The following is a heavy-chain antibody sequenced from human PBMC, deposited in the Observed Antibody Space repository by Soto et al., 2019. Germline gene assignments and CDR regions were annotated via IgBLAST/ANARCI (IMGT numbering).Heavy chain of an antibody. Sequence: GSGKVCCKSSGYPFTSYGISLVRQATGQGLEWMGWMNPNSGNTGYAQKFQGRVTMTRNTSISTAYMELSSLRSEDTAVYYCARGLLLWFGEKSYAFDIWGQGTMVTVSS. CDR1: GYPFTSYG. CDR3: ARGLLLWFGEKSYAFDI. D-gene: IGHD3-10*01. V-gene: IGHV1-8*02. CDR2: MNPNSGNT. J-gene: IGHJ3*02.